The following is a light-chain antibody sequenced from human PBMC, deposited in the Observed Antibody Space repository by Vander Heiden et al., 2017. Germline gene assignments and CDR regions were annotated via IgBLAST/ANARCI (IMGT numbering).Light chain of an antibody. J-gene: IGKJ2*01. CDR3: QQRSTWPPT. Sequence: EIVLTQSPATLSLSPGERATPSCRASQSSSNYLAWYQHKPGQAPRLLIYDASHRATGIPARFSGSGSGTDFTLTINSIEHEDFAAYSCQQRSTWPPTFGQGTKLEIK. CDR1: QSSSNY. CDR2: DAS. V-gene: IGKV3-11*01.